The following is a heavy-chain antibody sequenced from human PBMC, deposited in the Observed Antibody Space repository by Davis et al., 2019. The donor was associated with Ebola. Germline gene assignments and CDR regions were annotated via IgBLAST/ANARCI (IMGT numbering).Heavy chain of an antibody. J-gene: IGHJ6*04. CDR1: GGSISSYY. CDR3: ARRKGLYYYYGIDV. Sequence: MPSETLSLTCTVSGGSISSYYWSWIRQPPGKGLEWIGYIYYSGSTNYNPSLKSRVTISVDTSKNQFSLKLSSVTAADTAVYYCARRKGLYYYYGIDVWGKGTTVTVSS. CDR2: IYYSGST. D-gene: IGHD3-16*01. V-gene: IGHV4-59*01.